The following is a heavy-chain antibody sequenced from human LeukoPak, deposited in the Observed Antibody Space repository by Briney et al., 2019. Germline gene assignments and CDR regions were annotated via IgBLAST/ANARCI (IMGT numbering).Heavy chain of an antibody. CDR1: GFTFSRYS. CDR2: FTSMNRTI. Sequence: PGGSLRLSCAASGFTFSRYSMTWVRQAPGKGLEWVSSFTSMNRTIYYADSVKGRFTISRDDAKESLYLQMNSLRADDTAIYYCARESSGIAATDKIDYWGQGALVTVSS. J-gene: IGHJ4*02. V-gene: IGHV3-21*01. D-gene: IGHD6-13*01. CDR3: ARESSGIAATDKIDY.